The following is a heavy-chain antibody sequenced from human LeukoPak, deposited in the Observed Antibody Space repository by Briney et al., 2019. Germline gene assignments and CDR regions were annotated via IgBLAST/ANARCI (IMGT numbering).Heavy chain of an antibody. CDR1: GGSISSYY. Sequence: SETLSLTCTVSGGSISSYYWSWIRQPAGKGLEWIGRIYTSGGTNYNPSLKSRVTMSVDTSKNQFSLKLSSVTAADTAVYYCARGPFLPFNANYYYYYYMDVWGKGTTVTVSS. CDR3: ARGPFLPFNANYYYYYYMDV. V-gene: IGHV4-4*07. CDR2: IYTSGGT. J-gene: IGHJ6*03.